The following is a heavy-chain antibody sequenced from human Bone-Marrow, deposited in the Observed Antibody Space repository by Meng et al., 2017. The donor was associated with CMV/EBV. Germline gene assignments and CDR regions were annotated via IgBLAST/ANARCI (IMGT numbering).Heavy chain of an antibody. J-gene: IGHJ4*02. V-gene: IGHV3-21*01. CDR2: ISSSSSYI. CDR1: GFTFSSYS. CDR3: ARDPARYCTNGVCPVP. D-gene: IGHD2-8*01. Sequence: GGSLRLSCAASGFTFSSYSMNWVRQAPGKGLEWVSSISSSSSYIYYADSVKGRFTISRDNAKNSLYLQMNSLRAEDTAVYYCARDPARYCTNGVCPVPWGQGTLVTGSS.